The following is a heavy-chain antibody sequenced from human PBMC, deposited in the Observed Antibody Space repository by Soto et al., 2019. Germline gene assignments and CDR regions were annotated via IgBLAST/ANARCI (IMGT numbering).Heavy chain of an antibody. CDR3: ARLHPVVTGWYFDL. D-gene: IGHD2-15*01. CDR2: SIPIYVTA. Sequence: QVQLLQSGAEVKKPGSSVKVSCKASGGTFSSYAISWVRQAPGQGLEWMGGSIPIYVTANYAQKFQGGVTITAEESTSTAYMALISLRSEDTAVYYCARLHPVVTGWYFDLWGRGTLVTVSS. CDR1: GGTFSSYA. V-gene: IGHV1-69*01. J-gene: IGHJ2*01.